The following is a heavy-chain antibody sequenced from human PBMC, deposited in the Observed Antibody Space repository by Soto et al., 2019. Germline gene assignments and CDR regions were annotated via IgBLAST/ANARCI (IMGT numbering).Heavy chain of an antibody. CDR1: GGSFTYT. D-gene: IGHD5-18*01. CDR3: ARLHSHGTYGIDV. V-gene: IGHV1-69*13. CDR2: IIPIFGTA. Sequence: GASVKVSCKASGGSFTYTLSWVRQAPGQGLEWMGGIIPIFGTANYAQKFQGRVTVTADESTKTAYMELSTLRSEDTAVYYCARLHSHGTYGIDVGGQGTTVTVSS. J-gene: IGHJ6*01.